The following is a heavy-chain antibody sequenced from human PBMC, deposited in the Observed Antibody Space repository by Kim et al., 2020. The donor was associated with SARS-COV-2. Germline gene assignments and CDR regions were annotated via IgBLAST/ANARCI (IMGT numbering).Heavy chain of an antibody. D-gene: IGHD3-3*01. CDR2: IYYSGST. Sequence: SETLSLTCTVSGGSISSYYWSWIRQPPGKGLEWIGYIYYSGSTNYNPSLKSRVTISVDTSKNQFSLKLSSVTAADTAVYYCARIHLLNCWNGYYTGEGYYYCGRDVWGQETGHTLSS. V-gene: IGHV4-59*13. CDR1: GGSISSYY. CDR3: ARIHLLNCWNGYYTGEGYYYCGRDV. J-gene: IGHJ6*01.